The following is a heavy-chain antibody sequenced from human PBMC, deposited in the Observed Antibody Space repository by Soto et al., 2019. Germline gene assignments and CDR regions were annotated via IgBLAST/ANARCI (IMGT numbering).Heavy chain of an antibody. CDR3: ARGEAATP. CDR2: MNPNSGYT. V-gene: IGHV1-8*01. Sequence: KVSCKASGYTFTSYDINWVRQATGQGLEWMGWMNPNSGYTAYAQKFQGRVTMTRSTSTSTAYMELSSLRSDDTAVYYCARGEAATPWGQGTLVTVSS. D-gene: IGHD2-15*01. J-gene: IGHJ5*02. CDR1: GYTFTSYD.